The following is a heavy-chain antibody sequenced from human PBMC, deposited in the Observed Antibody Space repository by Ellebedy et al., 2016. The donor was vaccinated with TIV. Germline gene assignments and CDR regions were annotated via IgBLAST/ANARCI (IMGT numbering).Heavy chain of an antibody. CDR1: GGSISSYY. CDR2: IYYSGST. CDR3: ASSGIAAAGDYYYYGMDV. V-gene: IGHV4-59*01. J-gene: IGHJ6*02. D-gene: IGHD6-13*01. Sequence: MPSETLSLTCTVSGGSISSYYWSWIRQPPGKGLEWIGYIYYSGSTNYNPSLKSRVTISVDTSKNQFSLKLSSVTAADTAVYYCASSGIAAAGDYYYYGMDVWGQGTTVTVSS.